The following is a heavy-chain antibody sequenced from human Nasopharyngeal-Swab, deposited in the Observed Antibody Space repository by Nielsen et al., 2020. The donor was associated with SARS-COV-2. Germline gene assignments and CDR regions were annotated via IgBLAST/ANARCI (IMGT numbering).Heavy chain of an antibody. CDR3: ARDEAGTANSGFDY. D-gene: IGHD1-1*01. V-gene: IGHV3-33*01. Sequence: GESLKISCAASGFTFSSYGMHWVRQAPGKGLEWVAVIWYDGSNKYYEDSVKGRFTISRDNSKNTLYLQMNSLRAEDTAIYYCARDEAGTANSGFDYWGQGTLVTVSS. J-gene: IGHJ4*02. CDR2: IWYDGSNK. CDR1: GFTFSSYG.